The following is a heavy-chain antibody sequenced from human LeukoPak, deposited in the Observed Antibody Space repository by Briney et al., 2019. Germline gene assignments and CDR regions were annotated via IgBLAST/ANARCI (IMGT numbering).Heavy chain of an antibody. CDR1: GYTFTSYG. CDR3: ARAPYYYGSGSLDY. CDR2: ISAYNGNT. Sequence: ASVKVSCKASGYTFTSYGISWVRQAPGQGLEWMGWISAYNGNTNYAQKLQGRVTMTTDTSTSTAYMELRSLRSDDTAVYYCARAPYYYGSGSLDYWGQGTLVTVSS. V-gene: IGHV1-18*01. D-gene: IGHD3-10*01. J-gene: IGHJ4*02.